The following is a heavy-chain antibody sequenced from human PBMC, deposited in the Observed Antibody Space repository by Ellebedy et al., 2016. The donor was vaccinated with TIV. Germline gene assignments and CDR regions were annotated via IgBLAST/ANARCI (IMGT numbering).Heavy chain of an antibody. CDR3: AKDRFSSAWYGGYFDY. V-gene: IGHV3-23*01. J-gene: IGHJ4*02. CDR1: GFTFSSYA. CDR2: ISGSGDSP. D-gene: IGHD6-19*01. Sequence: GESLKISCAASGFTFSSYAMSWVRQAPGKGLEWVSAISGSGDSPHYADSGKGRFTIARDTSKNTLYLKMNSLRAEDTSVYYCAKDRFSSAWYGGYFDYWGQGTLVTVSS.